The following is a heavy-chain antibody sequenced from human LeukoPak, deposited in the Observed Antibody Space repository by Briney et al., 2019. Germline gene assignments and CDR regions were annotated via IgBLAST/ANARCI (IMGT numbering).Heavy chain of an antibody. Sequence: SETLSLTCTVSGGSISSTNYYWGWIRQPPGKGLEWIGTIYYSGSTYYTPSLKSRLTISVDTSKNQFSLKLSSVTAADTAVYYCARLGFRVGGCWNEDDYWGQGTLVTVSS. V-gene: IGHV4-39*01. CDR1: GGSISSTNYY. J-gene: IGHJ4*02. CDR3: ARLGFRVGGCWNEDDY. D-gene: IGHD1-1*01. CDR2: IYYSGST.